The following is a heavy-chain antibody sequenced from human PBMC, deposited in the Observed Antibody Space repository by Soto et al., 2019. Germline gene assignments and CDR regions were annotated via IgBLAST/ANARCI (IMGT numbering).Heavy chain of an antibody. CDR2: LKGKTEGETR. D-gene: IGHD2-21*02. V-gene: IGHV3-15*01. Sequence: PGGSLRLSCVVSGFTFHNAWMNWVRQAPGKGLEWVARLKGKTEGETRDYAAHAKGRFTVSKDVSENTLYLQMDSLRAEDTAVYYCVREPLGYCAGDTRYSYLDSWGQGTPVTVSS. CDR3: VREPLGYCAGDTRYSYLDS. CDR1: GFTFHNAW. J-gene: IGHJ4*02.